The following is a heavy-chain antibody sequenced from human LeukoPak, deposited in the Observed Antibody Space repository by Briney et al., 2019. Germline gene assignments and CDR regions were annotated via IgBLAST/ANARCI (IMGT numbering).Heavy chain of an antibody. J-gene: IGHJ4*02. CDR2: IYTSEST. CDR1: GGPISGYY. V-gene: IGHV4-4*09. Sequence: PSETLSLTCTVSGGPISGYYWSWMRQPPGKGLEWFGYIYTSESTNYHPSLKSRVTISVDTSKNQFSLRLSSVTAADTAMYFCARAYSRSYSHFDDGGQGTLVTVSS. CDR3: ARAYSRSYSHFDD. D-gene: IGHD1-26*01.